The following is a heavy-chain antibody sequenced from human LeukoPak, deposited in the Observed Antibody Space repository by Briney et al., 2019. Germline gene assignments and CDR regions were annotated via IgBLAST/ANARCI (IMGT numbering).Heavy chain of an antibody. J-gene: IGHJ4*02. Sequence: PGGSLRLSCAASGFTFSNYGMHWVRQAPGKGLEWVTFIRDDGSNKYYADSVKGRFTISRDNSKNTLYLQMNSLRAEDTAVYYCARGRYLTTLGGAAAGFLDYWGQGTVVTVSS. V-gene: IGHV3-30*02. CDR3: ARGRYLTTLGGAAAGFLDY. CDR2: IRDDGSNK. CDR1: GFTFSNYG. D-gene: IGHD6-13*01.